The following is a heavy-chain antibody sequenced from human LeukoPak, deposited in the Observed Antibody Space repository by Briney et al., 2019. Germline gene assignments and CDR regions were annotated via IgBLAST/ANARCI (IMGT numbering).Heavy chain of an antibody. Sequence: GGSLRLSCAASGFTFSSYAMHWVRQAPGKGLVWVSRVKSDGSSTSYADSVKGRFTISRDNAKNSLDLQMNSLRGEDTAVYYCARAGGYASSWAYWGQGTLVTVSS. CDR2: VKSDGSST. CDR3: ARAGGYASSWAY. J-gene: IGHJ4*02. D-gene: IGHD5-12*01. V-gene: IGHV3-74*01. CDR1: GFTFSSYA.